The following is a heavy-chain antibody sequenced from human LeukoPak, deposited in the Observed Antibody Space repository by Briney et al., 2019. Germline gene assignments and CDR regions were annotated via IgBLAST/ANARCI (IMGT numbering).Heavy chain of an antibody. CDR3: AREGDGYNNFDY. CDR2: ISYDGSNK. J-gene: IGHJ4*02. D-gene: IGHD5-24*01. CDR1: GFTFSSYA. Sequence: GGSLRLSCAASGFTFSSYAMHWVRQAPGKGLEWVAVISYDGSNKYYADSVKGRFTISRDNSKNTLYLQMNSLRAEDTAVYYCAREGDGYNNFDYWGQGTLVTVSS. V-gene: IGHV3-30*14.